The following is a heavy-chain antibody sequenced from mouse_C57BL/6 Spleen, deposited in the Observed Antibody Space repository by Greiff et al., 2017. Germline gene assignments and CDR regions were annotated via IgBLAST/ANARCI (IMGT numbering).Heavy chain of an antibody. CDR2: IDPETGGT. Sequence: QVQLQQSGAELVRPGASVTLSCKASGYTFTDYEMHWVKQTPVHGLEWIGAIDPETGGTAYNQKFKGKAILTADKSSSTAYMELRSLTSEDSAVYYCTAIYYDYDGAMDYWGQGTSVTVSS. V-gene: IGHV1-15*01. CDR3: TAIYYDYDGAMDY. J-gene: IGHJ4*01. CDR1: GYTFTDYE. D-gene: IGHD2-4*01.